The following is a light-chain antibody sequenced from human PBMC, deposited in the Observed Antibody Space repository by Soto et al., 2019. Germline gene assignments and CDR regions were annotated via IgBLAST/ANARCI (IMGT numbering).Light chain of an antibody. V-gene: IGLV2-23*01. CDR1: SSHIGSSNL. J-gene: IGLJ1*01. Sequence: QSVLTQPASMSGSPGQSITISCTASSSHIGSSNLVSWYQHHSGKAPKLIIYEGNKRPSGVSNRFSGSKSGKTASLTISGLQAEDEGTYYCCSYAGSSPLYVFGTGTKVTVL. CDR3: CSYAGSSPLYV. CDR2: EGN.